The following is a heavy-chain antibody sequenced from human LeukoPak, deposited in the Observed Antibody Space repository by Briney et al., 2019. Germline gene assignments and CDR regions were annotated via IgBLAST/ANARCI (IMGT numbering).Heavy chain of an antibody. CDR2: IYSGGST. Sequence: GGSLRLSCAASGFTVSSNYMSWVRQAPGKGLEWVSVIYSGGSTYYADSVKGRFTISRDNSKNTLYLQMNSLRAEDTAVYYCARDLAVAGAMMTFDYWGQGTLVTVSS. V-gene: IGHV3-66*01. CDR3: ARDLAVAGAMMTFDY. D-gene: IGHD6-19*01. J-gene: IGHJ4*02. CDR1: GFTVSSNY.